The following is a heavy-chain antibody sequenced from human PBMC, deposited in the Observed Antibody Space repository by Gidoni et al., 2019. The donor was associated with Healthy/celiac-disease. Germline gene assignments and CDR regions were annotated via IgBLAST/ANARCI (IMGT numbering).Heavy chain of an antibody. CDR3: ARSLYCSGGSCYSGYYYYGMDV. CDR1: GYTFTGYS. Sequence: QVQLVQSGAEVKKPGASVKVSCKASGYTFTGYSMHWVRQAPGQGLEWMGWINPNSGGTNYAQKFQGWVTMTRDTSISTAYMELSRLRSDDTAVYYCARSLYCSGGSCYSGYYYYGMDVWGQGTTVTVSS. V-gene: IGHV1-2*04. D-gene: IGHD2-15*01. J-gene: IGHJ6*02. CDR2: INPNSGGT.